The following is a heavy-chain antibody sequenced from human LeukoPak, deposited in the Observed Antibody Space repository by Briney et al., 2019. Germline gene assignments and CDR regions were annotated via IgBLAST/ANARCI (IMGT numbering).Heavy chain of an antibody. D-gene: IGHD2-15*01. CDR1: GFSFSGAW. CDR2: IQHGGTT. V-gene: IGHV3-15*01. CDR3: TTVTHFYL. J-gene: IGHJ4*02. Sequence: GGSLRLSCATSGFSFSGAWLSWVRQAPGKGLEWIGRIQHGGTTDYAAPVRGRFTISRGDSKATLYLQMNSLKTEDTAIYYCTTVTHFYLGGQGTLVTVSS.